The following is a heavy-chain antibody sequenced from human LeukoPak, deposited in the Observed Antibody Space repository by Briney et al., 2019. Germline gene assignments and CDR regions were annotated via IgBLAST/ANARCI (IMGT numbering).Heavy chain of an antibody. CDR2: IYPGDSDT. CDR3: ANPPAGIAAAGPPAGVDV. Sequence: GESLKISCKGSGYSFTSYWIAWVRQMPGKGLEWMGIIYPGDSDTRYSPSFQGQVTISADKSISTAYLQWSSLKASDSAMYYCANPPAGIAAAGPPAGVDVWGQGTTVTVSS. V-gene: IGHV5-51*01. CDR1: GYSFTSYW. D-gene: IGHD6-13*01. J-gene: IGHJ6*02.